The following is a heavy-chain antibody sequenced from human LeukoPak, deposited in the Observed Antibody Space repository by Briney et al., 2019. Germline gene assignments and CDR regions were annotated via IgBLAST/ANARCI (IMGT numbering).Heavy chain of an antibody. CDR2: IYTSGST. CDR3: ARDLSVPAAMGDWFDP. D-gene: IGHD2-2*01. J-gene: IGHJ5*02. V-gene: IGHV4-4*07. CDR1: GGSISSYY. Sequence: SETLSLTCTVSGGSISSYYWSWIRQPAGKGLDWIGRIYTSGSTNYNPSLKSRVTMSVDTSKNQFSLKLSSVTAADTAVYYCARDLSVPAAMGDWFDPWGQGTLVTVSS.